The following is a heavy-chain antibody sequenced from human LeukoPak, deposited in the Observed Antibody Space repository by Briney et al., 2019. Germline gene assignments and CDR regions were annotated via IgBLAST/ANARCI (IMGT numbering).Heavy chain of an antibody. D-gene: IGHD2-15*01. J-gene: IGHJ4*02. CDR1: GDSISSTNYC. V-gene: IGHV4-39*02. CDR2: ICYSTTT. CDR3: GREHTPFDY. Sequence: SETLSLTCTVSGDSISSTNYCWGWLRQPPGKGPEWIGSICYSTTTYYMPSLKSRVTISVDTSKNQFSLKLTSVTAADTAVYYCGREHTPFDYWGQGTLVTVSS.